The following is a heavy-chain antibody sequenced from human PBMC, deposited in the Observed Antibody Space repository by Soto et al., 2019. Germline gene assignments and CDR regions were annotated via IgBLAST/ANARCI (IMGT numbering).Heavy chain of an antibody. D-gene: IGHD2-2*01. Sequence: ETLSLTSPVAGGPLSRSKLVSWFRPPPGEGVEWIGEIYHSGSTNYNPSLKSRVTISVDKSKNQFSLKLSSVTAADTAVYYCARVLDPGYCSSTSCYSWFDPWGQGTLVTVSS. V-gene: IGHV4-4*02. CDR2: IYHSGST. CDR3: ARVLDPGYCSSTSCYSWFDP. CDR1: GGPLSRSKL. J-gene: IGHJ5*02.